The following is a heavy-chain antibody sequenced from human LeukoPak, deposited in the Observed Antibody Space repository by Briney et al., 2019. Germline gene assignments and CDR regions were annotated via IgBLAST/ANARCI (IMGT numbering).Heavy chain of an antibody. D-gene: IGHD2-2*01. CDR1: GGAVSSYY. CDR2: ITYNGST. J-gene: IGHJ4*02. Sequence: PSETLSLTCTVSGGAVSSYYLTWIRQPPGKGLEWIGHITYNGSTDYNPSLKSRVTISVDTSKNQFSLKLSSVTAADTAVYYCARVRFDIVVVPATFDYWGQGTLVTASS. V-gene: IGHV4-59*02. CDR3: ARVRFDIVVVPATFDY.